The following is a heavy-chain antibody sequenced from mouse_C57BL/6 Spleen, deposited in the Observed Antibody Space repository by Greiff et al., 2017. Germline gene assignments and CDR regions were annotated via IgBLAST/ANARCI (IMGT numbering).Heavy chain of an antibody. CDR3: ARKLPRAMDY. Sequence: VQLQQSGPELVKPGASVKIPCKASGYTFTDYNIDWVKQSHGKSLEWIGDINPNNGGTIYNQKFKGKATLTVDKSSSTAYMELRSLTSEDTAVYYCARKLPRAMDYWGQGTSVTVSS. D-gene: IGHD5-5*01. V-gene: IGHV1-18*01. CDR1: GYTFTDYN. CDR2: INPNNGGT. J-gene: IGHJ4*01.